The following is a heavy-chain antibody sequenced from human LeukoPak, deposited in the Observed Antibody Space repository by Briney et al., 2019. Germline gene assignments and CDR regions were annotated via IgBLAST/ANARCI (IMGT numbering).Heavy chain of an antibody. J-gene: IGHJ4*02. CDR3: ARVGWELLGPFDH. Sequence: SETPSLTCTVSGGSITSYYWSWIRQPPGKGPEWIGYIYYSGSTNYNPSLKSRVTISVDRSKNQFSLKLRSVIAADTAVYYCARVGWELLGPFDHWGQGTLVTVSS. CDR2: IYYSGST. CDR1: GGSITSYY. V-gene: IGHV4-59*01. D-gene: IGHD1-26*01.